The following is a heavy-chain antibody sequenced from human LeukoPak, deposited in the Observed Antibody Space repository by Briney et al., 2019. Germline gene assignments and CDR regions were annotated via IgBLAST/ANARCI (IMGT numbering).Heavy chain of an antibody. CDR3: ARRPKQPGFWSGYVDY. Sequence: PSETLSLTCTVSGGSIRSSSHNWDWIRQPPGKGLEYIGSIFYSGSTYYNPSLTSRVTISVDTSKNQFSLKLSSMTAADTAVYYCARRPKQPGFWSGYVDYWGQGILVTVSP. CDR2: IFYSGST. V-gene: IGHV4-39*01. D-gene: IGHD3-3*01. J-gene: IGHJ4*02. CDR1: GGSIRSSSHN.